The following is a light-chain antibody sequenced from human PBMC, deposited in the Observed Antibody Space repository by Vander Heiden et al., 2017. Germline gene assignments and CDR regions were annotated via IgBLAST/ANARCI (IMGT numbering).Light chain of an antibody. V-gene: IGLV3-1*01. Sequence: YELTQPPSVSVSPGQTASITCSGDKLGDKYACWYQQKPGQSPVLVIYQDSKRPSGIPERFSGSNSGNTATLTISGTQAMDEADYYCQAWDSSTAVFGGGTKLTVL. CDR1: KLGDKY. J-gene: IGLJ2*01. CDR3: QAWDSSTAV. CDR2: QDS.